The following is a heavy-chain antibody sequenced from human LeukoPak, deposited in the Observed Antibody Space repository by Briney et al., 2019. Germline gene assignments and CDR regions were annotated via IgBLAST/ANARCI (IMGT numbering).Heavy chain of an antibody. CDR3: AKAPVTTCRGAFCYPFDY. V-gene: IGHV3-23*01. D-gene: IGHD2-15*01. CDR2: ISDTGNT. CDR1: GFTLSSYA. J-gene: IGHJ4*02. Sequence: PGGALRLSCAASGFTLSSYAMSWVRQAAGKGLEWVSAISDTGNTYHADSVKGRFTISRHSSKNTLFLQMNRLKPEDAAVYYCAKAPVTTCRGAFCYPFDYWGLGTLVTVSS.